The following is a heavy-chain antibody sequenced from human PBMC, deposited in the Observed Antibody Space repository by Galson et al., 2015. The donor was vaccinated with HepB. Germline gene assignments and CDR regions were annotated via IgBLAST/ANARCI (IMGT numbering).Heavy chain of an antibody. CDR2: IYYSGST. D-gene: IGHD4-17*01. J-gene: IGHJ2*01. CDR3: ARDEFHDYGDYVALYEYFDL. Sequence: LSLTCTVSGGSISSSSYYWGWIRQPPGKGLEWIGSIYYSGSTYYNPSLKSRVTISVDTSKNQFSLKLSSVTAADTAVYYCARDEFHDYGDYVALYEYFDLWGRGTLVTVSS. V-gene: IGHV4-39*07. CDR1: GGSISSSSYY.